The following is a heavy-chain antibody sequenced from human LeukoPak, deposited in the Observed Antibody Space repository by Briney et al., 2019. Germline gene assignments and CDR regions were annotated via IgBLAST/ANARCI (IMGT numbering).Heavy chain of an antibody. CDR2: ISDNGGNT. CDR1: GFTFSSYS. D-gene: IGHD1-26*01. V-gene: IGHV3-23*01. CDR3: ANEYSKGDV. Sequence: GGSLRLSCAASGFTFSSYSMNWVRQAPGKGLEWVSSISDNGGNTYYADSVKGRFTISRDNSKNTPYLQMNSLRVEDAAVYYCANEYSKGDVWGQGTMVTVSS. J-gene: IGHJ3*01.